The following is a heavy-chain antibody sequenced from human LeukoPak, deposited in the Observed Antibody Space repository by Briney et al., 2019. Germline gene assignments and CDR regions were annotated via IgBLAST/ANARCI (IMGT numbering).Heavy chain of an antibody. J-gene: IGHJ5*02. V-gene: IGHV1-2*02. Sequence: ASVKVSCKASGYTFTGDYMHWVRQAPGQGLEWMGWINPNSGGTNYAQKFQGRVTMTRDTSISTAYMELGRLRSDDTAVYYCAREVVAATGDWFDPWGQGTLVTVSS. CDR3: AREVVAATGDWFDP. D-gene: IGHD2-15*01. CDR1: GYTFTGDY. CDR2: INPNSGGT.